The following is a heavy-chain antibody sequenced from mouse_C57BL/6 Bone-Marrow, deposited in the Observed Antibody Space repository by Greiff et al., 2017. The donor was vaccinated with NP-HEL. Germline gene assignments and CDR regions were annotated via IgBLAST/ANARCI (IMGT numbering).Heavy chain of an antibody. CDR2: IDPSDSYT. CDR3: AREGLWVGFAY. V-gene: IGHV1-69*01. J-gene: IGHJ3*01. D-gene: IGHD1-1*02. CDR1: GYTFTSYW. Sequence: QVQLQQPGAELVMPGASVKLSCKASGYTFTSYWMHWVKQRPGPGLEWIGEIDPSDSYTNYNQKFKGKSTLTVDKSSSTAYMQLSSLTSEDSAVYYCAREGLWVGFAYWGQGTLVTVSA.